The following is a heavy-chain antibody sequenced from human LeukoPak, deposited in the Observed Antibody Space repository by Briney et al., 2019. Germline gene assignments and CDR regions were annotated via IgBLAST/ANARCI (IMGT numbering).Heavy chain of an antibody. J-gene: IGHJ5*02. CDR3: AAYSGSYDGERGSYNWFDP. V-gene: IGHV1-69*13. Sequence: SVKVSCKASGGTFSSYAISWVRQAPGQGLEWMGGIIPIFDTANYAQKFQGRVTITADESTSTAYMELSSLRSEDTAVYYCAAYSGSYDGERGSYNWFDPWGQGTLVTVSS. CDR1: GGTFSSYA. CDR2: IIPIFDTA. D-gene: IGHD1-26*01.